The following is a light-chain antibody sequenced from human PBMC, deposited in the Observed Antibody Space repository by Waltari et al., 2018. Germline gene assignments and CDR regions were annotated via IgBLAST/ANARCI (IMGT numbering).Light chain of an antibody. V-gene: IGKV1-5*03. CDR2: KAC. Sequence: DIQITQSPSTLSPSVGDRVTITCRASQSISRWLAWYQQKPGKAPNLRIYKACTLESGVPSRFSGSGSGTEFTLTISSLQSDDFATYFCQNYNSYSGTWTFGQGTKVEIK. CDR3: QNYNSYSGTWT. CDR1: QSISRW. J-gene: IGKJ1*01.